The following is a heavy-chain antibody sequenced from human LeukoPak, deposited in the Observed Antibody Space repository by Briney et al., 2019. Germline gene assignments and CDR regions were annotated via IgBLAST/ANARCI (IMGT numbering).Heavy chain of an antibody. J-gene: IGHJ5*01. CDR3: ARVYCTGGSCFAGWFDS. D-gene: IGHD2-8*02. V-gene: IGHV4-61*02. CDR2: IYTSGST. CDR1: GDSISSGSYY. Sequence: SETLSLTCTVSGDSISSGSYYWSWIRQPAGKGLEWVGRIYTSGSTNYNPSLENRVTISLAPSKNHFSLKVTSVPAAATAVYYCARVYCTGGSCFAGWFDSWGQGTLVTVSS.